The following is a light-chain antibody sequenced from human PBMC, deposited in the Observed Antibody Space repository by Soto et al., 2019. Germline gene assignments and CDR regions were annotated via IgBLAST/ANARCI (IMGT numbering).Light chain of an antibody. J-gene: IGKJ4*01. CDR1: QSISNY. CDR3: QQSYGTPLT. V-gene: IGKV1-39*01. CDR2: AAS. Sequence: DMEMTQSPSSLSASVGDRVTITCRASQSISNYLNWYQHKPGKVPKLLIYAASSLQSGIPTRFSVSGSGTDFTLTNNSLQPEDFATYDCQQSYGTPLTFGGGTKIEIK.